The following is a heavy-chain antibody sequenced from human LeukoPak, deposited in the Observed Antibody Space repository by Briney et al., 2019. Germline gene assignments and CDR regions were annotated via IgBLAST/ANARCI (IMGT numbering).Heavy chain of an antibody. Sequence: ASVKVSCKASGGTFSSYAISWVRQAPGQGLEWMGGIIPIFGTANYAQKFQGRVTITADKSTSTAYMELSSLRSEDTAVYYCARARIAAACTTYYYYMDVWGKGTTVTVSS. J-gene: IGHJ6*03. CDR1: GGTFSSYA. D-gene: IGHD6-13*01. CDR3: ARARIAAACTTYYYYMDV. V-gene: IGHV1-69*06. CDR2: IIPIFGTA.